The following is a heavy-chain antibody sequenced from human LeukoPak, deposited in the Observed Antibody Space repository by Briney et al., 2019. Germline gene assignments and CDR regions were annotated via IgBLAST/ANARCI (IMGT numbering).Heavy chain of an antibody. V-gene: IGHV4-61*01. CDR1: GGSVSSGSYY. CDR3: ARSEWFGELVYYFDY. J-gene: IGHJ4*02. D-gene: IGHD3-10*01. CDR2: IYYSGST. Sequence: PSETLSLTCTFSGGSVSSGSYYWSWIRQPPGKGLEWIGYIYYSGSTNYNPSLKSRVTISVDTSKNQFSLKLSSVTAADTAVYYCARSEWFGELVYYFDYWGQGTLVTVSS.